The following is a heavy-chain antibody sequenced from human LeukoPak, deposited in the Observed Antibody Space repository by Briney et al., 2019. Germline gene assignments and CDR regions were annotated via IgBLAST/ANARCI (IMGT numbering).Heavy chain of an antibody. CDR3: ATTLGGYYGSDSYYPFDY. CDR2: INQDGGKK. D-gene: IGHD3-10*01. J-gene: IGHJ4*02. Sequence: PGGSLRLSCAASGFTFSRYWMSWVRQAPGKGLERVANINQDGGKKYYVDSVKGRFTISRDNAKSSLYLQMDRLSAEDTAVYYCATTLGGYYGSDSYYPFDYWGQGTLVTVSS. CDR1: GFTFSRYW. V-gene: IGHV3-7*01.